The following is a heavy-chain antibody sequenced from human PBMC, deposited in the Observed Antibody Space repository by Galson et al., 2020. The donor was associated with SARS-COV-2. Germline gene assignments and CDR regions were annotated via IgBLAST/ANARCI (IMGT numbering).Heavy chain of an antibody. V-gene: IGHV3-33*01. CDR1: GFTFSSYG. D-gene: IGHD5-18*01. J-gene: IGHJ6*02. CDR3: ASELVTSYGMDV. Sequence: GESLKISCAASGFTFSSYGMHWVRQAPGKGLEWVAVIWYDGSNKYYADSVKGRFTISRDNSKNTLYLQMNSLRAEDTAVYYCASELVTSYGMDVWGQGTTVTVSS. CDR2: IWYDGSNK.